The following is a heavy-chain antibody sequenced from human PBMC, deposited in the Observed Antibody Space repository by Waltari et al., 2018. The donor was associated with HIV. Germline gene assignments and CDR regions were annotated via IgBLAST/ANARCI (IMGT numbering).Heavy chain of an antibody. CDR2: ITGSGGNI. V-gene: IGHV3-23*01. D-gene: IGHD2-2*01. CDR1: GLSLNNYA. J-gene: IGHJ4*02. Sequence: EVQMLESGGGLVQPGGSLRLSCAASGLSLNNYAMTWVRQAPGKGLEWVSSITGSGGNIFRADSVKGRFIIARDNSKNRLYLQMSSLRGEDTAVYYCAKGSELVPAAMSLDSWGQGTLVTVSS. CDR3: AKGSELVPAAMSLDS.